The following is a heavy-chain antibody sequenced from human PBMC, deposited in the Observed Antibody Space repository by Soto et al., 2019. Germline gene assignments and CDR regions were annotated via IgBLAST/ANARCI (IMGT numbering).Heavy chain of an antibody. D-gene: IGHD3-3*01. Sequence: PSETLSLTCTVSGGSISSISYYWGWIRQPPGKGLEWIGSIYYSGSTYYDPSLKSRVTISVDTSKNQFSLKLSSVTAADTAVYYCARHHDFWSGYSFDYWGQGTLVTVSS. CDR3: ARHHDFWSGYSFDY. V-gene: IGHV4-39*01. CDR2: IYYSGST. CDR1: GGSISSISYY. J-gene: IGHJ4*02.